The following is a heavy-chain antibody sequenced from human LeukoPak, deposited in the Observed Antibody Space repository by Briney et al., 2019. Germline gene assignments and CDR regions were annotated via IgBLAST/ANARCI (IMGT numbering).Heavy chain of an antibody. CDR3: ARHQTVLLWFGESGPIDY. V-gene: IGHV4-39*01. CDR2: IYYSGST. J-gene: IGHJ4*02. D-gene: IGHD3-10*01. Sequence: PSETLSLTCTVSGGSISSSSYYWGWIRQPPGKGLEWIGSIYYSGSTYYNPSFKSRVTISVDTSKNQFSLKLSSVTAADTAVYYCARHQTVLLWFGESGPIDYWGQGTLVTVSS. CDR1: GGSISSSSYY.